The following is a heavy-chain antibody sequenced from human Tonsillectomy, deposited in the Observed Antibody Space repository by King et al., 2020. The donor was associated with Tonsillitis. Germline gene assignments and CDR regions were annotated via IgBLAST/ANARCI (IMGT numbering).Heavy chain of an antibody. Sequence: VQLVESGGGLVKPGGSLRLSCAASGFTFSSYSMNWVRQAPGKGLEWVASISSSSSYIYYADPVKGRFTISRENAKNSLYLQMNSRGAEETAVYYCGRGGSWGLLYYMDVWGKGTTVTVSS. V-gene: IGHV3-21*01. CDR3: GRGGSWGLLYYMDV. CDR2: ISSSSSYI. J-gene: IGHJ6*03. D-gene: IGHD6-13*01. CDR1: GFTFSSYS.